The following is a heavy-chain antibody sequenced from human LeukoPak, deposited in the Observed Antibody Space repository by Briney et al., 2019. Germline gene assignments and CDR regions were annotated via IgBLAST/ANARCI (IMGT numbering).Heavy chain of an antibody. Sequence: GSLRLSCAASGFTFSSSAMNWVRQPPGKGLEWIGSIYYSGSTYYNPSLKSRVTISVDTSKNQFSLKLSSVTAADTAVYYCARVKSPERWYYDSSGYYRDYWGQGTLVTVSS. V-gene: IGHV4-38-2*01. CDR1: GFTFSSSAM. CDR2: IYYSGST. J-gene: IGHJ4*02. CDR3: ARVKSPERWYYDSSGYYRDY. D-gene: IGHD3-22*01.